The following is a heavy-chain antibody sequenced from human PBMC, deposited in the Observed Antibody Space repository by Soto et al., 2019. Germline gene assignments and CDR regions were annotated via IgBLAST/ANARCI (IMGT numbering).Heavy chain of an antibody. CDR1: GYTFSSYD. Sequence: QVQLVQSGAEVKKPGASVKVSCKASGYTFSSYDINWVRKATGQGLEWMGWMNPNSGNTGYAQKFQSRVTMTRNTSISTAYMELSSVGSEDTAVYYRAREVHVFGYWGQGTLVTVSS. J-gene: IGHJ4*02. CDR2: MNPNSGNT. CDR3: AREVHVFGY. V-gene: IGHV1-8*01. D-gene: IGHD1-1*01.